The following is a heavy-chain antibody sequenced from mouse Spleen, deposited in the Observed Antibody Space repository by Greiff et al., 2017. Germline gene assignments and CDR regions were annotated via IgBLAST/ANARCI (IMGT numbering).Heavy chain of an antibody. CDR1: GFSLTNYG. CDR3: ARRGNSGAYRGYYFDY. D-gene: IGHD2-14*01. V-gene: IGHV2-2*01. CDR2: IWSGGST. J-gene: IGHJ2*01. Sequence: VQLQQSGPGPVQPSQSLSITCTVSGFSLTNYGVHWVRQSPGKGLEWLGVIWSGGSTDYNAAFISRLSISKDNSKSQVFFKMNSLQADDTAIYYCARRGNSGAYRGYYFDYWGQGTILTVSS.